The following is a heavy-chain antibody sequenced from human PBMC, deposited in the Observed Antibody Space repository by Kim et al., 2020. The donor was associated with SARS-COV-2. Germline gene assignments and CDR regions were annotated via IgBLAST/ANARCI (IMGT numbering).Heavy chain of an antibody. CDR2: IKPNSGGT. CDR3: ARLRYCSGGSCYWYFDL. CDR1: GYTFTGYY. V-gene: IGHV1-2*06. D-gene: IGHD2-15*01. Sequence: ASVKVSCKASGYTFTGYYMHWVRQAPGQGLEWMGRIKPNSGGTNYAQKFQGRVTMTRDTSISTAYMELSRLRSDDTAVYYCARLRYCSGGSCYWYFDLWGRGTLVTVSS. J-gene: IGHJ2*01.